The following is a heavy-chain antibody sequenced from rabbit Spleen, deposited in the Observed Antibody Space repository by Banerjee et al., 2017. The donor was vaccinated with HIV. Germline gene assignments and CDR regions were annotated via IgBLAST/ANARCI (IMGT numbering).Heavy chain of an antibody. CDR2: IGTSNSANT. V-gene: IGHV1S40*01. Sequence: QSLEESGGDLVKPGASLTLTCTASGFSFSSSHYMYWVRQAPGKGLEWIGTIGTSNSANTWYASWAKGRFTISKTSSTTVTLQMTSLTAADTATYFCARNINNVGVDLSRLDLWAQAPWSPS. CDR3: ARNINNVGVDLSRLDL. J-gene: IGHJ3*01. D-gene: IGHD5-1*01. CDR1: GFSFSSSHY.